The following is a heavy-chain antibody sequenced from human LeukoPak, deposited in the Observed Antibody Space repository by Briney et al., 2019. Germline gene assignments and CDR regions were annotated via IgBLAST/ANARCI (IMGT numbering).Heavy chain of an antibody. J-gene: IGHJ4*02. Sequence: PSETLSLTCAVYGGSFSGYYWSWIRQPPGKGLEWIGEINHSGSTNYNPSLKSRVTISVDTSKNQFSLKLSSVTAADTAVYYCARGLQMTWHYYDRLDYWGQGTLVTVSS. CDR1: GGSFSGYY. CDR2: INHSGST. V-gene: IGHV4-34*01. D-gene: IGHD3-22*01. CDR3: ARGLQMTWHYYDRLDY.